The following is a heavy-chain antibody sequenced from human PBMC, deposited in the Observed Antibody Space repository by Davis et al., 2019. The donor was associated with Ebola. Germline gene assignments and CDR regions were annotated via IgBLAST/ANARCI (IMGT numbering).Heavy chain of an antibody. V-gene: IGHV3-73*01. CDR2: IRSKANSYAT. Sequence: PGGSLRLSCAASGFTFSKAWIHWVRQAPGKGLEWVGRIRSKANSYATAYAASVKGRFTISRDDSKNTAYLQMNSLKTEDTAVYYCSGTSSSGDVWGQGTTVTVSS. J-gene: IGHJ6*02. D-gene: IGHD2-2*01. CDR3: SGTSSSGDV. CDR1: GFTFSKAW.